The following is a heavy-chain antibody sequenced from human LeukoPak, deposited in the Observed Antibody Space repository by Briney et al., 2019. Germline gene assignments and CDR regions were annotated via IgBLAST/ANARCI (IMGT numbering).Heavy chain of an antibody. Sequence: QAGGSLRLSCAASGFAIRSYAMSWVRQAPGKGLEWVSDISGSGRGGSTHYADSVKGRFTISRDNSKNTLYLQMNSLRAEDTAVYYCARGPGFRGLYGDWGQGTLVTVSS. CDR3: ARGPGFRGLYGD. CDR2: ISGSGRGGST. D-gene: IGHD3-16*01. J-gene: IGHJ4*02. V-gene: IGHV3-23*01. CDR1: GFAIRSYA.